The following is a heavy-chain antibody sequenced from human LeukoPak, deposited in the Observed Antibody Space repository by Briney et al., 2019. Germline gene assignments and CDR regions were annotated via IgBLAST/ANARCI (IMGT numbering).Heavy chain of an antibody. V-gene: IGHV3-74*01. CDR3: AKDYEVGATGGDYFDY. CDR1: GFTFSSYW. Sequence: GGSLRLSCAASGFTFSSYWMHWVRQAPGKGLVWVSRINSDGSSTSYADSVKGRFTISRDNSKNTLYLQMNSLRAEDTAVYYCAKDYEVGATGGDYFDYWGQGTLVTVSS. CDR2: INSDGSST. D-gene: IGHD1-26*01. J-gene: IGHJ4*02.